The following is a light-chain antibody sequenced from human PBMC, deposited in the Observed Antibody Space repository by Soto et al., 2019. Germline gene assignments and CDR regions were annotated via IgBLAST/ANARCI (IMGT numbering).Light chain of an antibody. Sequence: EVVMTQSPATLSVSPGERATLSCRASQTVSRNLAWYQQRPGQAPRLLIYDISNRAAGVPARFSGSGSETEFTLTIRSLQSEDFAVYFCQQYNNWPSLGQGTRLEI. CDR3: QQYNNWPS. CDR1: QTVSRN. CDR2: DIS. V-gene: IGKV3-15*01. J-gene: IGKJ5*01.